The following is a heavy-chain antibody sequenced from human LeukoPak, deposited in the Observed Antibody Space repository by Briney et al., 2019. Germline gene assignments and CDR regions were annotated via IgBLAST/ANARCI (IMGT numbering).Heavy chain of an antibody. D-gene: IGHD3-3*01. CDR1: GFTFSSYA. V-gene: IGHV3-23*01. CDR2: ISGSGGST. J-gene: IGHJ4*02. Sequence: GGSLRLSCAASGFTFSSYAMSWVRQAPGKGLEWVSAISGSGGSTYYADSVKGRFTISRDNSKNTLHLQMNSLRAEDTAVYYCAKVHKRFLEWLFGGGYDYWGQGTLVTVSS. CDR3: AKVHKRFLEWLFGGGYDY.